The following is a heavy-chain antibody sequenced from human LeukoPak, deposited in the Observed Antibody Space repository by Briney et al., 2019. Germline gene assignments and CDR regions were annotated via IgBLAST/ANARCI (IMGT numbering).Heavy chain of an antibody. CDR3: VTYSYDYGDYAFDY. CDR1: GFAFSSYA. D-gene: IGHD4-17*01. V-gene: IGHV3-23*01. Sequence: GASLRLSCAASGFAFSSYAMSWVRQAPGKGLEWVSTLSGSGVGTYYADSVRGRFTISRDNSKTTLYLQMNSLRAEDTAVYYCVTYSYDYGDYAFDYWGQGTLVTVSS. CDR2: LSGSGVGT. J-gene: IGHJ4*02.